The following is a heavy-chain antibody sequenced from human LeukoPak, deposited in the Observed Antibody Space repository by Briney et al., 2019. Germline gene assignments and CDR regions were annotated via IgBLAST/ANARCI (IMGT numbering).Heavy chain of an antibody. J-gene: IGHJ3*02. CDR2: IYHSGST. D-gene: IGHD1-14*01. Sequence: SETLSLTCAVSGGSISSGGSSWSWIRQPPGKGLEWIGYIYHSGSTYYNPSLKSRVTISVDRSKNQFSLKLSSVTAADTAVYYCARTRRKDAFDIWGQGTMVTVSS. V-gene: IGHV4-30-2*01. CDR1: GGSISSGGSS. CDR3: ARTRRKDAFDI.